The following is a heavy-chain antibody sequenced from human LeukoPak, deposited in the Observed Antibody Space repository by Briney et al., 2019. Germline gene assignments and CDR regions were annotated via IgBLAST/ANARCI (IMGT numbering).Heavy chain of an antibody. CDR3: ARDLGYCSGGSCYPVAFDI. V-gene: IGHV3-33*01. CDR2: IWYDGSNK. J-gene: IGHJ3*02. D-gene: IGHD2-15*01. Sequence: GRSLRLSCAASGFTFSSYGMHWVRQAPGKGLEWVAVIWYDGSNKYYADSVKGRFTISRGNSKNTLYLQMNSLRAEDTAVYYCARDLGYCSGGSCYPVAFDIWGQGTMVTVSS. CDR1: GFTFSSYG.